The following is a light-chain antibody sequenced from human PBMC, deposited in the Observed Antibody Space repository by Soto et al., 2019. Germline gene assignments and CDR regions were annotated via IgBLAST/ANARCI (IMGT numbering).Light chain of an antibody. CDR1: TSHVGGNKY. Sequence: QAVVTQPASVSGSPGQSITISCTGTTSHVGGNKYVSWYQHHPGEAPKLLIYDVSNRPSGVSNRFSGSKSGNTASLTISGLQAEDEADYFCSSYSSSRSPLYVFGTGTKLTVL. CDR3: SSYSSSRSPLYV. J-gene: IGLJ1*01. V-gene: IGLV2-14*03. CDR2: DVS.